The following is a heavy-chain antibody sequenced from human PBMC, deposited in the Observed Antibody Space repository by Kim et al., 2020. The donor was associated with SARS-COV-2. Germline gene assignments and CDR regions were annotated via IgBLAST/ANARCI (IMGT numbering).Heavy chain of an antibody. J-gene: IGHJ4*02. CDR3: ARRAYSSGWWYFDY. Sequence: YADSGKGRFTISRDNDKNTLYLQMNSLRVEGTAVYYCARRAYSSGWWYFDYWGQGTLVTVSS. D-gene: IGHD6-19*01. V-gene: IGHV3-74*01.